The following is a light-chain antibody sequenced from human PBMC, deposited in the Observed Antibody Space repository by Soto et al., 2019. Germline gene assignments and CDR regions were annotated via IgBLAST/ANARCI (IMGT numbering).Light chain of an antibody. CDR2: DAS. CDR3: QQLNSYPLT. CDR1: SSVSTY. Sequence: EIVLTQSPGTLSLSPGERATLSCRASSSVSTYLAWYQQKPGQAPRLLIYDASNRATGIPARFSGSGSGTEFTLTISSLQPEDFATYYCQQLNSYPLTFDGGTKVEIK. J-gene: IGKJ4*01. V-gene: IGKV3-11*01.